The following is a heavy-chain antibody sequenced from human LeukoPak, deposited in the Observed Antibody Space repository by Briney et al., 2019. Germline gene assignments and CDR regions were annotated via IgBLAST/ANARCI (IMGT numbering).Heavy chain of an antibody. CDR1: GGSISSGSYY. V-gene: IGHV4-61*02. D-gene: IGHD3-10*01. J-gene: IGHJ6*03. CDR3: ARGGADYYGSGTYYYYYYMDV. Sequence: SQTLSLTCTVSGGSISSGSYYWSWIRQPAGKGLEWIGRIYTSGSTNYNPSLKSRVTISVDTSKNQFSLKLSSVTAADTAVYYCARGGADYYGSGTYYYYYYMDVWGKGTTVTISS. CDR2: IYTSGST.